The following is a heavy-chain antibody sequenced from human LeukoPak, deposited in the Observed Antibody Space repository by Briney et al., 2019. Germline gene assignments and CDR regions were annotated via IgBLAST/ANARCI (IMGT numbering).Heavy chain of an antibody. Sequence: ASVKVSCKVSGYTLTELSMHLVRQAPGKGLEWMGGLDPEDGETIYAQKFQGRVTMTEDTSTDTAYMELSSLRSEDTAVYYCATMPRSIAVAGTYYFDYWSQGTLVTVSS. CDR3: ATMPRSIAVAGTYYFDY. J-gene: IGHJ4*02. CDR1: GYTLTELS. D-gene: IGHD6-19*01. V-gene: IGHV1-24*01. CDR2: LDPEDGET.